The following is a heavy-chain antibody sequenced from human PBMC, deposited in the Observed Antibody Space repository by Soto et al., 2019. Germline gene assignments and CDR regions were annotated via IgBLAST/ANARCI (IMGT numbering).Heavy chain of an antibody. D-gene: IGHD1-26*01. Sequence: QLRLQQSGPGLVKPSETLSLTCTVSGGSVTSSRYYWGWIRQSPGKGLEWIGSIYYIGTTYYSPSLKSRVTISVDTSKNQFALKLSSVTAADSAVYYCARHLDSGTYPFDFWGQGALVTVSS. V-gene: IGHV4-39*01. J-gene: IGHJ4*02. CDR3: ARHLDSGTYPFDF. CDR2: IYYIGTT. CDR1: GGSVTSSRYY.